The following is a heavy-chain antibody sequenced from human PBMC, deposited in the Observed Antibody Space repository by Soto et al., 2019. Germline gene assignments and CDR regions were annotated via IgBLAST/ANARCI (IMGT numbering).Heavy chain of an antibody. J-gene: IGHJ6*02. CDR1: GYTFTSYY. D-gene: IGHD2-2*01. Sequence: ASVKVSCKASGYTFTSYYMHWVRQAPGQGLEWMGIINPSGGSTSYAQKFQGRVTMTRDTSTSTVYMELSSLRSEDTAVYYCAANCISTSCPFGDYYYYGMDVWGQGTTVTVSS. CDR2: INPSGGST. CDR3: AANCISTSCPFGDYYYYGMDV. V-gene: IGHV1-46*01.